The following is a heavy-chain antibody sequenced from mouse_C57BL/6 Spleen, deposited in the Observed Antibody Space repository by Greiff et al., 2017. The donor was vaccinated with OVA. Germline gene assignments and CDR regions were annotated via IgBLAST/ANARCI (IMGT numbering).Heavy chain of an antibody. D-gene: IGHD1-1*01. CDR3: ARAVVG. Sequence: VQRVESGAELARPGASVKMSCKASGYTFTSYTMHWVKQRPGQGLEWIGYINPSSGYTKYNQKFKDKATLTADKSSSTAYMQMSSLTSEDSAVYYCARAVVGWGTGTTVTVSS. CDR2: INPSSGYT. CDR1: GYTFTSYT. J-gene: IGHJ1*03. V-gene: IGHV1-4*01.